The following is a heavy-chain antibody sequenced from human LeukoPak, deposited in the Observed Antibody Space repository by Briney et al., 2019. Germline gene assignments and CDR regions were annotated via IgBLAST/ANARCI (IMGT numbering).Heavy chain of an antibody. V-gene: IGHV3-11*01. J-gene: IGHJ6*03. Sequence: GGSLRLSCAASGFTFSDYYMSWIRQAPGKGLEWVSYISSSGSTIYYADSVKGRFTISRDNAKDSLYLQMNSLRAKDTAVYYCARSGYCSSTSCPEGAYYYMDVWGKGTTVTVSS. CDR3: ARSGYCSSTSCPEGAYYYMDV. CDR1: GFTFSDYY. CDR2: ISSSGSTI. D-gene: IGHD2-2*01.